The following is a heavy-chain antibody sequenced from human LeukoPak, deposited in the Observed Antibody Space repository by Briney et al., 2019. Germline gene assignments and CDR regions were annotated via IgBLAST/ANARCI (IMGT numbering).Heavy chain of an antibody. J-gene: IGHJ5*01. D-gene: IGHD5-12*01. CDR2: IYSAGNT. CDR1: RFTVSSNY. V-gene: IGHV3-53*04. CDR3: ARESGDSCTRRWFYS. Sequence: PGGSLRLSCAASRFTVSSNYMSWVGQAPGKGLEWVSFIYSAGNTYYADFVKGRFTISRHTSKNTRYLQMNSLRAEGTAVYYCARESGDSCTRRWFYSWGQGTLVTVSS.